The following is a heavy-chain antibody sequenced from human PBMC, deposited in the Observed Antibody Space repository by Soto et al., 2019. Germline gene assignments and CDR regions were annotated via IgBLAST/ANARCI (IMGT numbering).Heavy chain of an antibody. CDR3: ARYCPYLFAVESHFDY. CDR1: GGSISSYY. J-gene: IGHJ4*02. CDR2: IYYSGST. V-gene: IGHV4-59*01. D-gene: IGHD2-15*01. Sequence: KASETLSLTCTVSGGSISSYYWSWIRQPPGKGLEWIGYIYYSGSTNYNPSLKSRVTISVDTSKNQFSLKLSSVTAADTAVYYCARYCPYLFAVESHFDYRAQGTLVTVSS.